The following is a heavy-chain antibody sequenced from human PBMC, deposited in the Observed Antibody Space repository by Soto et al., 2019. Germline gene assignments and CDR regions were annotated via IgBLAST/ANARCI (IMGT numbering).Heavy chain of an antibody. D-gene: IGHD6-19*01. CDR1: GFTFSILA. J-gene: IGHJ4*02. Sequence: GSLRLSCAASGFTFSILAMGWVRQAPGKGLEWVSVIDYTGGTTYYTDSVKGRFIISRDNSKKILYLQMNSLRTEDTAIYYCAKDATRTSGWYYFDYWGRGALVTVSS. CDR2: IDYTGGTT. V-gene: IGHV3-23*01. CDR3: AKDATRTSGWYYFDY.